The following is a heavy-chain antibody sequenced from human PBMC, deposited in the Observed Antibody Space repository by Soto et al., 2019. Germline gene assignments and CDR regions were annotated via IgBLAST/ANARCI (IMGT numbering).Heavy chain of an antibody. Sequence: SETLSLTCTVSNGSISSGGYSWSWIRQTPGKGLEWIGYIYPTGKTYYNPSLKNRATLSIDMSQNQFSLQLTSVTAADTAVYYCARVRPYSSSSRRQAQPLDPWGQGTLVTVSS. J-gene: IGHJ5*02. CDR3: ARVRPYSSSSRRQAQPLDP. CDR1: NGSISSGGYS. V-gene: IGHV4-30-2*01. D-gene: IGHD6-6*01. CDR2: IYPTGKT.